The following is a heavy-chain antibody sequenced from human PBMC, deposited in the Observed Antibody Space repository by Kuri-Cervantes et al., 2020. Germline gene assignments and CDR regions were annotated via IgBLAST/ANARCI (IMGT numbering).Heavy chain of an antibody. J-gene: IGHJ4*02. V-gene: IGHV3-72*01. D-gene: IGHD4/OR15-4a*01. CDR1: GFTFSRYS. CDR3: ARGYPGALTFGY. Sequence: GGSLRLSCAASGFTFSRYSMNWVRQAPGKGLEWVGRARNKANSYTTEYAAAVKGRFSVSRDDSKNSLYLQMNSLKFEDTAVYFCARGYPGALTFGYWGLGTLVTVSS. CDR2: ARNKANSYTT.